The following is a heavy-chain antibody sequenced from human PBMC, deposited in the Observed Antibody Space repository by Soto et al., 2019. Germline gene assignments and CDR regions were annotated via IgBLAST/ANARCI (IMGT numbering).Heavy chain of an antibody. V-gene: IGHV3-48*03. D-gene: IGHD3-10*01. CDR2: ISSSGSTA. J-gene: IGHJ4*02. CDR3: TRAAWFPYLSFY. CDR1: GFTFSNHA. Sequence: VGSLRLSCAAAGFTFSNHAMSWVRQAPGKGLEWISYISSSGSTAYYASSVEGRFTISRDNANNSVYLQMDSLRAEDTALYYCTRAAWFPYLSFYWGQGALVTVSS.